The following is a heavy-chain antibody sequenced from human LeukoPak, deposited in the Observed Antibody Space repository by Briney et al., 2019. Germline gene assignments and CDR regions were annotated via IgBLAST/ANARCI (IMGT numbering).Heavy chain of an antibody. J-gene: IGHJ4*02. CDR1: GFTFDDYA. V-gene: IGHV3-43*02. D-gene: IGHD4-23*01. Sequence: PGGSLRLSCAASGFTFDDYAMHWVRRAPGKGLEWVSLMSGDGGSTYYADSVKGRFTIFRDNSKHSLYLQMNSLRTEDTALYYCAKDREDYGGNSALFDYWGQGTLVTVSP. CDR3: AKDREDYGGNSALFDY. CDR2: MSGDGGST.